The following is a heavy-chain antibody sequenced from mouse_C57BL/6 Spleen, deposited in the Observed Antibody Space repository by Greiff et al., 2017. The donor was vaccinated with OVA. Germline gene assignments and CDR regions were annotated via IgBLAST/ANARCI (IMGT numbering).Heavy chain of an antibody. CDR3: ARNGNYVFDY. D-gene: IGHD2-1*01. CDR2: IDPSDSYT. Sequence: QVQLQQPGAELVKPGASVKLSCKASGYTFTSYWMQWVKQRPGQGLEWIGEIDPSDSYTNYNQKFKGKATLTVDTSSSTAYMQLSSLTSEDSAVYYCARNGNYVFDYWGQGTTLTVSP. V-gene: IGHV1-50*01. J-gene: IGHJ2*01. CDR1: GYTFTSYW.